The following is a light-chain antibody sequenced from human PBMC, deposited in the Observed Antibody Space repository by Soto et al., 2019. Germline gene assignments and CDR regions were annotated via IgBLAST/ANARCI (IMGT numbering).Light chain of an antibody. V-gene: IGKV3-15*01. Sequence: EIVMTQSPATLSLSPGERATLSCRASQSVNSNLAWYHHKAGQAPRLLIYSPSTRPTGLPARFSGSGSGTDFTLTISSLKFQDFAVSYCHQYNNWPRTFGQGTKVDIK. CDR1: QSVNSN. CDR2: SPS. CDR3: HQYNNWPRT. J-gene: IGKJ1*01.